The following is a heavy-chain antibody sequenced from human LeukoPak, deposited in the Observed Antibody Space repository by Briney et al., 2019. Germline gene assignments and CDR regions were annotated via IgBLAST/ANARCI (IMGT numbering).Heavy chain of an antibody. J-gene: IGHJ4*02. V-gene: IGHV3-23*01. CDR3: AREGRGAGYRIFDY. D-gene: IGHD5-12*01. CDR2: ISGSGGNT. Sequence: GGSLRLSCAASGFTFSSYAMSWVRQAPGQGLEWVLAISGSGGNTYYADSVKGRFTISRDNSKNTLYLQMNSLRAEDTAVYYCAREGRGAGYRIFDYWGQGTLVTVSS. CDR1: GFTFSSYA.